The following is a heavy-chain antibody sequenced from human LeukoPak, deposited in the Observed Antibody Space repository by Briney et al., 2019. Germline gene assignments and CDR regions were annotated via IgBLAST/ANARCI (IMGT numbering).Heavy chain of an antibody. CDR1: GFTFSSYA. Sequence: GGSLRLSCAASGFTFSSYAMSWVRQAPGKGLEWVSGISGSGGSAYDADSVKGRFTISRDISKNTLYLQMNSLRAEDTAVYYCAKAGSAVIRHFDYWGQGTVVTVSS. V-gene: IGHV3-23*01. CDR2: ISGSGGSA. J-gene: IGHJ4*02. CDR3: AKAGSAVIRHFDY. D-gene: IGHD4-23*01.